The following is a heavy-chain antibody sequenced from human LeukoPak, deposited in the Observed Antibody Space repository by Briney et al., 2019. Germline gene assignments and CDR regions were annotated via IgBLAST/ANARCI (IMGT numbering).Heavy chain of an antibody. V-gene: IGHV4-39*01. CDR3: ALRGSGSYSDFDY. J-gene: IGHJ4*02. D-gene: IGHD3-10*01. CDR2: IYYSGSN. CDR1: GGSIGSFSYY. Sequence: SETLSLTCTVSGGSIGSFSYYWGWIRPPPGKGLEWIGSIYYSGSNHYNPSLKSRLTISVGTSKNQFSLKLSSVTAADTAVYYCALRGSGSYSDFDYWGQGTLVTVSS.